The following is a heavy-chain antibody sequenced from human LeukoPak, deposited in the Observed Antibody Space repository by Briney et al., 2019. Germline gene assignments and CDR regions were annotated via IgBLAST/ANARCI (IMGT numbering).Heavy chain of an antibody. V-gene: IGHV1-69*06. D-gene: IGHD3-22*01. Sequence: ASVTVSCKASGGTFSSYAINWVRQAPGQGLEWMGGIIPIFGTTIYAQTFQGRVTITADISTSTAYMELSSLRSEDTAVFYCATAQYYYDRLDAFDIWGQGTMVTVS. CDR1: GGTFSSYA. J-gene: IGHJ3*02. CDR2: IIPIFGTT. CDR3: ATAQYYYDRLDAFDI.